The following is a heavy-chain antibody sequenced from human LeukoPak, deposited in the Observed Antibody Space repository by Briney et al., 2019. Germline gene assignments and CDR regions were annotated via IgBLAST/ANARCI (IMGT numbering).Heavy chain of an antibody. V-gene: IGHV3-30-3*01. CDR3: ARDRVFDSSGYYYVTSPDAFDI. Sequence: PGGSLRLSCAASGFTFSSYAMHWVRQAPGKGLEWVAVISYDGSNKYYADSVKGRFTISRDNSKNTLYLQMNSLRAEDTAVYYCARDRVFDSSGYYYVTSPDAFDIWGQGTMVTVSS. CDR2: ISYDGSNK. J-gene: IGHJ3*02. CDR1: GFTFSSYA. D-gene: IGHD3-22*01.